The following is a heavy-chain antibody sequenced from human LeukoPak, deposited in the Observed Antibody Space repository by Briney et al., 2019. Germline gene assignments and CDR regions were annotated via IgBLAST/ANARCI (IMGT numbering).Heavy chain of an antibody. CDR3: AKDMGGVAGLDY. Sequence: PGGSLRLSCAASGFTFDDYAMHWVRQAPGKGLEWVSGISLNSGSIGYADSVKGRFTISRDNAKNSLYLQMNSLRAEDTALYYCAKDMGGVAGLDYWGQGTLVTVSS. J-gene: IGHJ4*02. D-gene: IGHD6-19*01. V-gene: IGHV3-9*01. CDR2: ISLNSGSI. CDR1: GFTFDDYA.